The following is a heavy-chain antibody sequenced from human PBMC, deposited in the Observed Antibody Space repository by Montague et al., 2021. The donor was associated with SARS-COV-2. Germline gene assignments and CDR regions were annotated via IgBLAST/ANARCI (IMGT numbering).Heavy chain of an antibody. CDR1: GFSLSTSGVG. J-gene: IGHJ3*02. Sequence: PALVKPTQTLTLTCTFSGFSLSTSGVGVGWIHQPPGKALEWLALIYWDDDKRYSPSLKSRLTITKDTSKNQVVLTMTNMDPVDTATYYCARWDEYYGSGSYYNQVGAFDIWGQGTMVTVSS. D-gene: IGHD3-10*01. CDR3: ARWDEYYGSGSYYNQVGAFDI. CDR2: IYWDDDK. V-gene: IGHV2-5*02.